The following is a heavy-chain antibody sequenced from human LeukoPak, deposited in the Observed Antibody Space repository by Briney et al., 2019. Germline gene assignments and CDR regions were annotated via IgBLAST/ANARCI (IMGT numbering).Heavy chain of an antibody. Sequence: SETLSLTCTVSGGSISSSPYYWGWIRQPPGKGLEWIGNVYYSGSTYYNPSLKTRVTISVDTSKNQFSLKLTSVTAADTAVYYCARHASVDGNWPRPLDYWGQGSLVTVSS. D-gene: IGHD6-19*01. V-gene: IGHV4-39*01. J-gene: IGHJ4*02. CDR3: ARHASVDGNWPRPLDY. CDR1: GGSISSSPYY. CDR2: VYYSGST.